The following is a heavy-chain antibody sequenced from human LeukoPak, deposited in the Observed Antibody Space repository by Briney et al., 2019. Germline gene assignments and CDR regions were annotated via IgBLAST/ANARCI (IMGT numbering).Heavy chain of an antibody. J-gene: IGHJ3*02. CDR3: AREASGGYDILNGYFNSGFDI. CDR1: GGSISSYY. Sequence: SETLSLTCTVSGGSISSYYWSWIRQPPGKGLEWIGYIYYSGSTNYNPSLKSRVTISVDTSKNQFSLKLSSVTAADTAVYYCAREASGGYDILNGYFNSGFDIWGQGTTVTASS. D-gene: IGHD3-9*01. V-gene: IGHV4-59*01. CDR2: IYYSGST.